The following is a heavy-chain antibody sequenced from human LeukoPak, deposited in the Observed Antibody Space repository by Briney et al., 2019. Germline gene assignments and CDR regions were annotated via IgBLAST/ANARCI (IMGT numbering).Heavy chain of an antibody. J-gene: IGHJ2*01. D-gene: IGHD6-13*01. V-gene: IGHV3-53*01. CDR1: GFTVSSNY. CDR2: IYSGGST. CDR3: AREGNSSSGYWYFDL. Sequence: GGSLRLSCAASGFTVSSNYMTWVRQAPGKGLEWVSVIYSGGSTYYADSVKGRFTISRDNSKNTLYLQMNSLRVDDTAVYYCAREGNSSSGYWYFDLWGRGTLVTVSS.